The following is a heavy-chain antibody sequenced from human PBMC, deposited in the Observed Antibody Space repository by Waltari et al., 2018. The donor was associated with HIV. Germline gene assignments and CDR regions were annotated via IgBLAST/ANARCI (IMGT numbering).Heavy chain of an antibody. CDR1: GSTFTSYG. Sequence: QVTLVQSGAEVKKPGASVKVSCKFSGSTFTSYGFAWVRQAPGQGLEWMGWSSAYNENTNYAPKFQGRVTMTTDTSTTTGYMELRRLRSADTAVYFCASYSPPRGLDVWGQGTTVTVS. V-gene: IGHV1-18*01. CDR3: ASYSPPRGLDV. D-gene: IGHD2-21*01. J-gene: IGHJ6*02. CDR2: SSAYNENT.